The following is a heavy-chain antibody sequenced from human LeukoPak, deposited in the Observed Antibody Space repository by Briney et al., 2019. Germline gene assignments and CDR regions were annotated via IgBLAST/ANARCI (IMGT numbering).Heavy chain of an antibody. CDR1: GFTFSNW. CDR3: ARAMLDSSGRDY. J-gene: IGHJ4*02. CDR2: INTDGSNT. D-gene: IGHD3-22*01. V-gene: IGHV3-74*01. Sequence: GGSLRLSCAASGFTFSNWMHWVRQAPGKGLVWVSRINTDGSNTGYADSVKGRFTISRDNAKNTVYLQINSLRAEDTALYYCARAMLDSSGRDYWGQGTLVTVSS.